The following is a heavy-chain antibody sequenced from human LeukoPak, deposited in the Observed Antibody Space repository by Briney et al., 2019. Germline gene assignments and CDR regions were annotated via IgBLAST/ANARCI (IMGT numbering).Heavy chain of an antibody. CDR1: GGSISSGDYY. CDR2: IYYSGST. J-gene: IGHJ4*02. D-gene: IGHD7-27*01. CDR3: ARSNRGSDY. Sequence: SEALSLTCTVSGGSISSGDYYWSWIRQPPGKGVEWIGYIYYSGSTYYNPSLKSRVTISVDTSKNQFSLKLSSVTAADTAVYYCARSNRGSDYWGQGTLVTVSS. V-gene: IGHV4-30-4*08.